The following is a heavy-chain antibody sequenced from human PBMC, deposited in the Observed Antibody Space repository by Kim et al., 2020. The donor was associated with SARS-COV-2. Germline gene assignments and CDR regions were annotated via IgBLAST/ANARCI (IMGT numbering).Heavy chain of an antibody. J-gene: IGHJ4*02. V-gene: IGHV3-21*06. CDR1: GFGFNTYR. D-gene: IGHD3-22*01. CDR2: TDGSGTYT. CDR3: VRGHSSGYYYDF. Sequence: GGSLRLSCAASGFGFNTYRMNWVRQAQGKGPEWVSSTDGSGTYTFYADSVKGRFTMSRDNVKNFMYLQMNSVRAEDTAVYYCVRGHSSGYYYDFWGQGTLVTVSS.